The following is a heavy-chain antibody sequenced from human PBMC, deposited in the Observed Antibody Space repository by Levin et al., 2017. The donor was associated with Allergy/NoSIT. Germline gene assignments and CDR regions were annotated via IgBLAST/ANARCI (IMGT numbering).Heavy chain of an antibody. Sequence: GESLKISCAASGFTFSSYSMNWVRQAPGKGLEWVSSISSSSSYIYYADSVKGRFTISRDNAKNSLYLQMNSLRAEDTAVYYCATGSITMVRGVLNSFDYWGQGTLVTVSS. CDR3: ATGSITMVRGVLNSFDY. D-gene: IGHD3-10*01. J-gene: IGHJ4*02. CDR1: GFTFSSYS. CDR2: ISSSSSYI. V-gene: IGHV3-21*01.